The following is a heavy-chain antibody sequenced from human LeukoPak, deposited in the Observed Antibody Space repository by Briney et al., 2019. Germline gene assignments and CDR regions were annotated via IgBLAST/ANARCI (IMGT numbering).Heavy chain of an antibody. CDR1: GYTFTSYD. J-gene: IGHJ4*02. Sequence: ASVKVSCKASGYTFTSYDINWVRQATGQGREWMGRMNPNSGNTGYAQKFQGRVTMTRNTSISTAYMELSSLRSEDTAVYYCARGNYDYIWGSYRYTGLRYWGQGTLVTVSS. D-gene: IGHD3-16*02. V-gene: IGHV1-8*01. CDR2: MNPNSGNT. CDR3: ARGNYDYIWGSYRYTGLRY.